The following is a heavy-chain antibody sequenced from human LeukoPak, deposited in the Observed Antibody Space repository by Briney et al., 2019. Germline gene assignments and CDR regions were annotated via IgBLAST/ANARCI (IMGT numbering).Heavy chain of an antibody. CDR3: ARGWYTNCSSTSCYRRYYYYYGMDV. V-gene: IGHV1-69*04. CDR2: IIPILGIA. Sequence: SVKVSCKASGGTFSSYAISWVRQAPGQGLEWMGRIIPILGIANYAQKFQGRVTITADKSTSTAYMELSSLRSEDTAVCYCARGWYTNCSSTSCYRRYYYYYGMDVWGQGTTVTVSS. CDR1: GGTFSSYA. D-gene: IGHD2-2*01. J-gene: IGHJ6*02.